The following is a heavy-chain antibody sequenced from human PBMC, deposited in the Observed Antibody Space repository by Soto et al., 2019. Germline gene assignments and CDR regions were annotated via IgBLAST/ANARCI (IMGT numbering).Heavy chain of an antibody. J-gene: IGHJ3*02. Sequence: RASVKVSCKASGYTFTSYAMHWVRQAPGQRLEWMGWINAGNGNTKYSQKFQGRVTITRDTSASTAYMELSSLRSEDTAVYYCASPGIVGRYAFDIWGQGTMVTVSS. V-gene: IGHV1-3*01. CDR3: ASPGIVGRYAFDI. CDR1: GYTFTSYA. D-gene: IGHD1-26*01. CDR2: INAGNGNT.